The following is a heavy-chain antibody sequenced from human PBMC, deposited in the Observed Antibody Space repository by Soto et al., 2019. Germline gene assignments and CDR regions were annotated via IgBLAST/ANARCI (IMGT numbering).Heavy chain of an antibody. D-gene: IGHD2-2*01. V-gene: IGHV4-31*03. CDR3: VSGFVVVPAAMRRGDAFDI. Sequence: SETLSLTCTVSGGSISSGGYYWSWIRQHPGKGLEWIGYIYYSGSTYYIPSLKSRVTISVDTSKNQFSLKLSSVTAADTAVYFCVSGFVVVPAAMRRGDAFDIWGQGTMVTVSS. J-gene: IGHJ3*02. CDR2: IYYSGST. CDR1: GGSISSGGYY.